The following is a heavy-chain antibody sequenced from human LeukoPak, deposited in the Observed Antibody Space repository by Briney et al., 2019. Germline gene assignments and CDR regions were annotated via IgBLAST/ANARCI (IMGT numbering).Heavy chain of an antibody. D-gene: IGHD3-9*01. J-gene: IGHJ3*02. Sequence: AGGSLRLSCAASGFTFSSYEMNWVRQAPGKGLXXXXYISSSGSTIYYADSVKGRFTISRDNAKNSLYLQMNSLRAEDTAVYYCARGQNDILTGGIGAFDIWGQGTMVTVSS. CDR2: ISSSGSTI. CDR3: ARGQNDILTGGIGAFDI. V-gene: IGHV3-48*03. CDR1: GFTFSSYE.